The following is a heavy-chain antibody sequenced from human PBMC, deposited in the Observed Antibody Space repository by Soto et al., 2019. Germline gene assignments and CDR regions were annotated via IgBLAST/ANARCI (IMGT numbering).Heavy chain of an antibody. D-gene: IGHD3-22*01. Sequence: ESGGGVVQPGGALTLSCVGSGFTFIDYGMHWVSKAPGRGLEWLTFISFDEAKDKYYSAPVRGRFSISRDNSRDTLSLQMNSLRSDDTAVYYCAKGTYGGSAPYDYGMDVWGQGTTVTVSS. V-gene: IGHV3-30*18. CDR2: ISFDEAKDK. J-gene: IGHJ6*02. CDR1: GFTFIDYG. CDR3: AKGTYGGSAPYDYGMDV.